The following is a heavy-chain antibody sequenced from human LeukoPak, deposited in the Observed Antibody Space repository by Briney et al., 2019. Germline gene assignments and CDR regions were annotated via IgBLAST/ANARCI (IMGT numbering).Heavy chain of an antibody. CDR2: IYPGDSDT. J-gene: IGHJ3*02. V-gene: IGHV5-51*01. CDR1: GYSFTSYW. D-gene: IGHD6-19*01. Sequence: GESLKISCKGSGYSFTSYWIGWVRQMPGKGLGWMGIIYPGDSDTRYSPSFQGQVTISADKSISTAYLQWSSLKAPDTAMYYCARGAGYSSADDAFDIWGQGTMVTVSS. CDR3: ARGAGYSSADDAFDI.